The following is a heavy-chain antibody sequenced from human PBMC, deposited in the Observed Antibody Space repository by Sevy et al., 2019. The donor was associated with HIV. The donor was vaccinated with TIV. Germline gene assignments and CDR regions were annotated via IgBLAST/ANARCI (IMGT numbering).Heavy chain of an antibody. CDR1: GFTFSSYG. J-gene: IGHJ6*02. V-gene: IGHV3-30*02. Sequence: GGSLRLSCAASGFTFSSYGMHWVRQAPGKGLEWVAFIRYDGINKYYVDSVKGRSTISRDNSKDTLYLEMKSLRLEDTAIYYCAKGGSGGIDHYGMDVWGQGTTVTVS. CDR3: AKGGSGGIDHYGMDV. D-gene: IGHD6-25*01. CDR2: IRYDGINK.